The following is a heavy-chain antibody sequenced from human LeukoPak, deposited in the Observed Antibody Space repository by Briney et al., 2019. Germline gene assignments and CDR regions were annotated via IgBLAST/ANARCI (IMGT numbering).Heavy chain of an antibody. D-gene: IGHD6-19*01. CDR2: VYNSRST. Sequence: PSETLSLTCNVSGDSINSHYWSWNRQPPGKGLEWIGYVYNSRSTNYNPSLKSRVTISEDKSKNQPSLRLTSVTAADTAVYYCARGGSSGPYNWFDPWGQGILVTVSS. CDR3: ARGGSSGPYNWFDP. V-gene: IGHV4-59*11. J-gene: IGHJ5*02. CDR1: GDSINSHY.